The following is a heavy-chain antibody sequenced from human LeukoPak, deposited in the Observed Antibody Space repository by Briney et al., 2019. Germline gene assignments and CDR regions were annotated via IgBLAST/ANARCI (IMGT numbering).Heavy chain of an antibody. Sequence: PGGSLRLSCAASGFTFSSYSMNWVRQAPGKGLEWVSYISSSSSTIYYADSVKGRFTISRDNAKNSLYLQMNSLRAEDTAVYYCAGGCTNGVCYNDYWGQGTLVTVSS. CDR3: AGGCTNGVCYNDY. V-gene: IGHV3-48*01. CDR1: GFTFSSYS. D-gene: IGHD2-8*01. CDR2: ISSSSSTI. J-gene: IGHJ4*02.